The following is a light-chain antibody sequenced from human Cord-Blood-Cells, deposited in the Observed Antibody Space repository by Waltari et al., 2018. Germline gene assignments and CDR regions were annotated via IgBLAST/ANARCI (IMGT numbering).Light chain of an antibody. CDR1: SSDVGGYNY. CDR2: EVS. CDR3: SSYTSSSTLYV. V-gene: IGLV2-14*01. J-gene: IGLJ1*01. Sequence: QSALTQPASVSGSPGQSITISCTGTSSDVGGYNYVSWYQQHPGKAPKPMIYEVSNRPSGVSNLFSGSKSGNTASLTISGLQAEDEADYYCSSYTSSSTLYVFGTGTKVTVL.